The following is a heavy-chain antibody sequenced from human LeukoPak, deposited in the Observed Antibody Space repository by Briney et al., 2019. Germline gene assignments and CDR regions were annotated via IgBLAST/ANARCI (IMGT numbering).Heavy chain of an antibody. CDR2: MNPNSGNT. Sequence: ASVKVSCKASGYTFTSYDINWVRQATGQGLEWMGWMNPNSGNTGYAQKVQGRVTMTTDTSTNTAYMELRSLRSDDTAVYYCARGFPSRRNYDSSGYYSYYFDYWGQGTLVTVSS. D-gene: IGHD3-22*01. J-gene: IGHJ4*02. CDR3: ARGFPSRRNYDSSGYYSYYFDY. V-gene: IGHV1-8*01. CDR1: GYTFTSYD.